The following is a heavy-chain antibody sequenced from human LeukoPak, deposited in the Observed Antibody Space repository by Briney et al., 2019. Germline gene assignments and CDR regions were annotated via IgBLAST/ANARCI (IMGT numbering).Heavy chain of an antibody. CDR3: ARDYGSGWKQNWFDP. V-gene: IGHV4-4*07. CDR2: IYPSGDT. D-gene: IGHD3-10*01. Sequence: SETLSLTCTVSGGSIRSYYWSWIRQPAGKGLEWIGRIYPSGDTNYNPSLKSRVTMSEDTSKNQFHLKLSPVTAADTAVYYCARDYGSGWKQNWFDPWGQGTLVTVSS. CDR1: GGSIRSYY. J-gene: IGHJ5*02.